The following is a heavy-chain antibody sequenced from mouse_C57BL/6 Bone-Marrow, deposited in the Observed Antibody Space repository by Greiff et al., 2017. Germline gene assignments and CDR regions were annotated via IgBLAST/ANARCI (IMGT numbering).Heavy chain of an antibody. CDR2: IDPENGDT. J-gene: IGHJ2*01. CDR1: GFNIKDDY. D-gene: IGHD2-2*01. CDR3: TLYYGYDGDY. V-gene: IGHV14-4*01. Sequence: LVESGAELVRPGASVKLSCTASGFNIKDDYMHWVKQRPEKGLEWIGWIDPENGDTEYASKFQGKATITADTSSNTAYLQLSSLTSEDTAVYYCTLYYGYDGDYWGQGTTLTVSS.